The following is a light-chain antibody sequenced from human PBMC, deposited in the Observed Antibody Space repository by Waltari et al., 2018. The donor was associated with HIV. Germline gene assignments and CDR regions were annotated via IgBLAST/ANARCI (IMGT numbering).Light chain of an antibody. CDR3: CSYTTSGTWV. V-gene: IGLV2-14*03. Sequence: QSALTQPASVSGSPGQSITVSCSGTQNDLGYYNYVSWFLHHADKPPQLIIFDVDKRPSGVSDRVSASKSGRTASLTIFGLQPDDEGDYFCCSYTTSGTWVFGGGTRVTV. CDR1: QNDLGYYNY. J-gene: IGLJ3*02. CDR2: DVD.